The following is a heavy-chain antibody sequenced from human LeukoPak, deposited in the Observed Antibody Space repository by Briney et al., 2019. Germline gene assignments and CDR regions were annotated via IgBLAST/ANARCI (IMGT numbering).Heavy chain of an antibody. CDR1: GGTFSSYA. J-gene: IGHJ4*02. Sequence: SVKVSCKASGGTFSSYAINWVRQAPGQGLEWMGGIIPIFGTANYAQKFQGRVTITADESTSTAYMELSSLRSEDTAVYYCARYDSSGYYFDYWGQGTLVTVSS. CDR2: IIPIFGTA. D-gene: IGHD3-22*01. V-gene: IGHV1-69*13. CDR3: ARYDSSGYYFDY.